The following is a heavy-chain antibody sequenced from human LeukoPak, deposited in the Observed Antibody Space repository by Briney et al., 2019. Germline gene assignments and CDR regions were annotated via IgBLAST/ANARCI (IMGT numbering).Heavy chain of an antibody. J-gene: IGHJ4*02. CDR2: IKQDGSET. CDR1: GFPFSNYW. CDR3: AREDHSKYEY. D-gene: IGHD4-11*01. V-gene: IGHV3-7*01. Sequence: GGSLRLSCVASGFPFSNYWMSWVRQAPGKGPEWVASIKQDGSETFYVDSVKGRFTISKDSAKNSLYLLMNSLRAEDTAVYYCAREDHSKYEYWGQGTLVTVSS.